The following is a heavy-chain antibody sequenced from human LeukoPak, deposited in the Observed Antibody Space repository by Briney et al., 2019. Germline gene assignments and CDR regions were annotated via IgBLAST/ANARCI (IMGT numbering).Heavy chain of an antibody. CDR1: GFPFSNYW. J-gene: IGHJ6*03. V-gene: IGHV3-7*01. Sequence: PGGSLRLSCATSGFPFSNYWMSWVRQAPGKGLELVANIKQDGSEKYFLGSLRGRFTISRDNAKNSLFLQMNSLRAEDTATYFCSRVGRGISRGYYDYYMDVWGKGTTVTVSS. CDR3: SRVGRGISRGYYDYYMDV. D-gene: IGHD1-14*01. CDR2: IKQDGSEK.